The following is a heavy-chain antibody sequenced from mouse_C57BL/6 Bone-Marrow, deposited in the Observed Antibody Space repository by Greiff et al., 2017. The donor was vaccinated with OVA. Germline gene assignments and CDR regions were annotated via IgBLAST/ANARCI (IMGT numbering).Heavy chain of an antibody. CDR2: IWGDGST. Sequence: QVQLQESGPGLVAPSQSLSLTCTVSGFSLTSYGLSWVRQPPGKGLEWLGVIWGDGSTNYHSALISRLSNSKDNSKRQVFLKLNSLQTDDTATYYCAKPWSPPWYFDVWGTGTTVTVSS. CDR1: GFSLTSYG. J-gene: IGHJ1*03. CDR3: AKPWSPPWYFDV. V-gene: IGHV2-3*01.